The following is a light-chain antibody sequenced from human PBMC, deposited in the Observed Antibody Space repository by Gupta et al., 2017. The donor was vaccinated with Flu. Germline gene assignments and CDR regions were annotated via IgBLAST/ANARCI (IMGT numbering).Light chain of an antibody. CDR2: DVS. J-gene: IGLJ2*01. Sequence: QSALTQPASVSGSPGQPITISCTGTSSDVGGYDSVSWYQQHPGKAPKLMIYDVSNRPSGVSNRFSGSKSGNTASLTISGLQAEDEADYYCNSYSSSSTLIVFGGGTKLTVL. CDR3: NSYSSSSTLIV. CDR1: SSDVGGYDS. V-gene: IGLV2-14*03.